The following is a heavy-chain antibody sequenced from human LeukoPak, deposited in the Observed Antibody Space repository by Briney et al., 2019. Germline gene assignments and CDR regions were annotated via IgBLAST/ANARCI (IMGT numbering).Heavy chain of an antibody. CDR1: GGSISSYY. Sequence: SETLSLTCTVSGGSISSYYWNWIRQPPGKGLEWIGYMFYSGTTNYNPSLKSRVTISVDTSKNQFSLKLTSVTAADAAVYYCARAGFYASVNQYYYYYYMDAWGTGTTVTVSS. CDR2: MFYSGTT. J-gene: IGHJ6*03. CDR3: ARAGFYASVNQYYYYYYMDA. D-gene: IGHD2/OR15-2a*01. V-gene: IGHV4-59*01.